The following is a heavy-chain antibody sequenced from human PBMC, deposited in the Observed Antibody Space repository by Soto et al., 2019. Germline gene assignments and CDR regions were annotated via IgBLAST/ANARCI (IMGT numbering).Heavy chain of an antibody. D-gene: IGHD2-15*01. J-gene: IGHJ4*02. CDR3: ARISCKGGSCYFDFDH. CDR1: GYSFKDHY. Sequence: ASVKVSCKASGYSFKDHYMHWVRQAPGRGLEWVGIINPSGEHTNYAQQFRGRVAMTRDTSTSTAYMELRSLRSEDTAVYFCARISCKGGSCYFDFDHWGQGTLVTVS. CDR2: INPSGEHT. V-gene: IGHV1-46*02.